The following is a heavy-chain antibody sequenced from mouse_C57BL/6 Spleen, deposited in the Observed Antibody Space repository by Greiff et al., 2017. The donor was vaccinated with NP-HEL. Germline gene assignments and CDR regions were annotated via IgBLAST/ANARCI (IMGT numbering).Heavy chain of an antibody. J-gene: IGHJ1*03. CDR2: IRNKANGYTT. D-gene: IGHD2-3*01. CDR3: ARSPDGYYDWYFDV. Sequence: EVMLVESGGGLVQPGGSLSLSCAASGFTFTDYYMSWVRQPPGKALEWLGFIRNKANGYTTEYSASVKGRFTISRDNSQSILYLQMNALRAEDSATYYCARSPDGYYDWYFDVWGTGTTVTVSS. V-gene: IGHV7-3*01. CDR1: GFTFTDYY.